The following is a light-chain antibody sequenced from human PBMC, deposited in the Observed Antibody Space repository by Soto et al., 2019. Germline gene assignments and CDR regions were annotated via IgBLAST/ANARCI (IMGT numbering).Light chain of an antibody. CDR1: QSVSDNH. CDR2: GAS. CDR3: QQDVIS. V-gene: IGKV3-20*01. J-gene: IGKJ4*01. Sequence: ESVLTQSPGTLSLSPGERATLSCRTSQSVSDNHLAWYQQKPGQAPRLLIFGASSRATGIPDRFSGSGSGTDFTLTISRLEPEDSSVYYCQQDVISFGGVTKVEIK.